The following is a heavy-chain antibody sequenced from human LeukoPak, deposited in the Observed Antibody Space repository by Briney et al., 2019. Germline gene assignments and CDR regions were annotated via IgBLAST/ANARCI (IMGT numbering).Heavy chain of an antibody. CDR1: GYTFTSYG. CDR2: INPNSGGT. V-gene: IGHV1-2*02. J-gene: IGHJ4*02. CDR3: ASLTRIVGASSFDY. Sequence: ASVKVSCKASGYTFTSYGISWVRQAPGQGLEWMGWINPNSGGTNYAQKFQGRVTMTRDTSISTAYMELSRLRSDDTAVYYCASLTRIVGASSFDYWGQGTLVTVSS. D-gene: IGHD1-26*01.